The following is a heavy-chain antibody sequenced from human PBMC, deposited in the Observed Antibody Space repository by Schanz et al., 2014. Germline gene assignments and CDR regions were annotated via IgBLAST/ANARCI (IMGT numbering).Heavy chain of an antibody. V-gene: IGHV4-59*08. J-gene: IGHJ6*02. Sequence: QVQLQESGPGLVKPSETLSLTCTVSGVSIGGYYWSWIRQPPGKGLEWIGYIFFSGSTTYNPSFKGGVTIPGDVSKTRFALTLSSVTAADTAVYYCARLGVGDKAYYYYGTDVWGQGTTVLVSS. CDR1: GVSIGGYY. CDR2: IFFSGST. CDR3: ARLGVGDKAYYYYGTDV. D-gene: IGHD1-26*01.